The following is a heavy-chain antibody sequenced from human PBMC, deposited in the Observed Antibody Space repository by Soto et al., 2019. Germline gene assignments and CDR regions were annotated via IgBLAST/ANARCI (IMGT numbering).Heavy chain of an antibody. Sequence: KPXETLSLTCTVAGCSISSSSYYWGWIRQPRGKGLEWIGIIYYSGRTYYNPSLKSRVTISVDTSKKQFSLKLSSVTAADTAVYYCARHEGAYSSSWNWFEPWGQKTLVTVS. V-gene: IGHV4-39*01. D-gene: IGHD6-13*01. J-gene: IGHJ5*02. CDR2: IYYSGRT. CDR1: GCSISSSSYY. CDR3: ARHEGAYSSSWNWFEP.